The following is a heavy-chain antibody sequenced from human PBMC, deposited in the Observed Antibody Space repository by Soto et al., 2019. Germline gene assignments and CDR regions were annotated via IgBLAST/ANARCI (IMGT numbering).Heavy chain of an antibody. CDR3: ARARWYDAFDV. CDR1: GFFISSGNY. J-gene: IGHJ3*01. V-gene: IGHV4-38-2*01. Sequence: SETLSLTCAVSGFFISSGNYWGWIRKPPGKGLEWIGSIFHGGNTYYNPSLKSRVTISVDMSKNQFSLKLNSVTAAGTAVYYCARARWYDAFDVWGQGTVVTVSS. D-gene: IGHD2-15*01. CDR2: IFHGGNT.